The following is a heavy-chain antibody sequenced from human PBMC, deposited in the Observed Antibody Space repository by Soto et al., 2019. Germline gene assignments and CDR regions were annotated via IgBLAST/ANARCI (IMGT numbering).Heavy chain of an antibody. V-gene: IGHV3-23*01. Sequence: PGGSLRLSCAASGFTFISYAMSWVRQAPGKGLEWVSAISGSGGSTYYADSVKGRFTTSRDNSKNTLYLQMNSLRAEDTAVYYCAKDYVLRYFDWTPESDYYYYGMDVWGQGTTVTVSS. CDR1: GFTFISYA. CDR2: ISGSGGST. D-gene: IGHD3-9*01. CDR3: AKDYVLRYFDWTPESDYYYYGMDV. J-gene: IGHJ6*02.